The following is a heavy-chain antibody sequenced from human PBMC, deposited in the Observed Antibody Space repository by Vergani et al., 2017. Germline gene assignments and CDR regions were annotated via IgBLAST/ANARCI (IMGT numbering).Heavy chain of an antibody. CDR2: IWYNGSKK. J-gene: IGHJ4*02. CDR1: GFTFSSYG. V-gene: IGHV3-33*01. D-gene: IGHD5-18*01. Sequence: QVQLVESGGGVVQPGRSLRLSCAASGFTFSSYGMHWVRQAPGKGLEWVAVIWYNGSKKYYADDVKGRFTISRDDSKNTLYLQMNSLTAEDWAVYYCARDHHDTAMVTRFDYWGQGTLVTVSS. CDR3: ARDHHDTAMVTRFDY.